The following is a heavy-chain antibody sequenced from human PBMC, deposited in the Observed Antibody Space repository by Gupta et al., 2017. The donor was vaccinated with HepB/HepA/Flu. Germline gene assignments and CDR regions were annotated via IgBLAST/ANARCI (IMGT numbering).Heavy chain of an antibody. CDR1: GFAFSRYG. CDR2: IWYDGSNE. V-gene: IGHV3-33*01. J-gene: IGHJ5*02. D-gene: IGHD3-16*02. CDR3: ARHYCYNSACLFGENWFDP. Sequence: QVQLVESGGGVVQPGTSLTLSCAASGFAFSRYGMHWVRPAPGKGLEWVAIIWYDGSNENYGDSVKGRFTDSRDNSKNTVYLQMNNLRAEDTAVYYCARHYCYNSACLFGENWFDPWGQGTLVTVSS.